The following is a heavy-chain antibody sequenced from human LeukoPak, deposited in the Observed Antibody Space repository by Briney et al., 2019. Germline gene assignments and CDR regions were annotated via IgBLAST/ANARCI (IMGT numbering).Heavy chain of an antibody. D-gene: IGHD2-2*01. Sequence: PGGSLRLSCAASGFTFSSYAMSWVRQAPGKGLEWVSAISGSGGGTYYADSVKGRFTISRDNSKNTLYLQMNSLRAEDTAVYYCAKDRYCSSTSCGDFDYWGQGTLVTVSS. CDR3: AKDRYCSSTSCGDFDY. V-gene: IGHV3-23*01. CDR1: GFTFSSYA. J-gene: IGHJ4*02. CDR2: ISGSGGGT.